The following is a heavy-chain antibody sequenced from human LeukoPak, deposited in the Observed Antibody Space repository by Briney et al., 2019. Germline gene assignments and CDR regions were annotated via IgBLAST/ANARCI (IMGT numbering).Heavy chain of an antibody. J-gene: IGHJ6*03. CDR2: IIPIFGTA. V-gene: IGHV1-69*05. CDR3: ARTDTAMPHYYYYYMDV. Sequence: GASVKVSCKASGGTFSSYAISWVRQAPGQGLEWMGGIIPIFGTANYAQKFQGRVTITTDESTGTAYMELSSLRSEDTAVYYCARTDTAMPHYYYYYMDVWGKGTTVTVSS. D-gene: IGHD5-18*01. CDR1: GGTFSSYA.